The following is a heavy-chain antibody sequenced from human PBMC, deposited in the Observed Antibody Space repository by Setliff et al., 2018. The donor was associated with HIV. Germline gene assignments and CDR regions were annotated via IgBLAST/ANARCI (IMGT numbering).Heavy chain of an antibody. V-gene: IGHV4-4*08. CDR1: GGSINNYQ. CDR3: ARGEPVDILTGYFDY. J-gene: IGHJ4*02. D-gene: IGHD3-9*01. CDR2: IYTSGSS. Sequence: SETLSLTCPVSGVSGGSINNYQWSWIRQPPGKGLEWIGYIYTSGSSNYNPSLKSRVTISGDTSKRQFSLKMSSVTAADTAVYYCARGEPVDILTGYFDYWGQGTLVTVSS.